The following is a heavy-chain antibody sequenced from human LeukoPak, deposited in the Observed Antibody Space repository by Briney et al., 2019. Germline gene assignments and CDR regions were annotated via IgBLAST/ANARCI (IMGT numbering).Heavy chain of an antibody. J-gene: IGHJ3*02. CDR2: IYHSGST. CDR3: FVYYDSSGYSAPRDDGAFDI. Sequence: SETLSLTCTVSGYSISSGYYWGWIRQPPGKGLEWIGSIYHSGSTYYNPSLKSRVTISVDTSKNQFSLKLSSVTAADTAVYYCFVYYDSSGYSAPRDDGAFDIWGQGTMVTVSS. CDR1: GYSISSGYY. V-gene: IGHV4-38-2*02. D-gene: IGHD3-22*01.